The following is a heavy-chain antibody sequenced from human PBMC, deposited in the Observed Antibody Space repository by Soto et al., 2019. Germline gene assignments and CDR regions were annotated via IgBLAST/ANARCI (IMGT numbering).Heavy chain of an antibody. CDR2: INAGNGNT. CDR1: GYTFTSYA. Sequence: ASVKVSCKASGYTFTSYAMHWVRQAPGQRLEWMGWINAGNGNTKYSQKFQGRVTITRDTSASTAYMELSSLRSEDTAVYYCAREDYDFWSGYSRYFDYWGQGTLVTVPS. D-gene: IGHD3-3*01. J-gene: IGHJ4*02. CDR3: AREDYDFWSGYSRYFDY. V-gene: IGHV1-3*01.